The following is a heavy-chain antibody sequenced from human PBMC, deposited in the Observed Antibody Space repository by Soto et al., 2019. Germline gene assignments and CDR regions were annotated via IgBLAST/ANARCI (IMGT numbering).Heavy chain of an antibody. CDR3: TVAAPEAHWFDP. D-gene: IGHD2-15*01. Sequence: GASVKVSCKASGYTFTGYYMHWVRQDPGQGLEWMGWINPNSGGTNYAQKFQGRVTMTRDTSISTAYMELSRLRSDATAVYYCTVAAPEAHWFDPWGQGTLVTVYS. CDR1: GYTFTGYY. CDR2: INPNSGGT. V-gene: IGHV1-2*02. J-gene: IGHJ5*02.